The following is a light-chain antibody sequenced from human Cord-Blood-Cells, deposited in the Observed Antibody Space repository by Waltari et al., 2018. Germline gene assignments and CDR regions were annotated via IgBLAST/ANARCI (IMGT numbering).Light chain of an antibody. Sequence: QSALTQPASVSGSPGRSIAISCTGTSSDVGGYTYVSWYQHDPGKAPKSMIYAVSNRPSGVSNRFSGSKSGNTASLTISGLQAEDEAEYYCSSYTSSSTNWVFGGGTKLTVL. J-gene: IGLJ3*02. CDR1: SSDVGGYTY. V-gene: IGLV2-14*01. CDR3: SSYTSSSTNWV. CDR2: AVS.